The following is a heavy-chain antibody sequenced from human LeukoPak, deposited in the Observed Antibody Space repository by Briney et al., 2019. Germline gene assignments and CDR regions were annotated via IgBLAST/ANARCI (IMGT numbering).Heavy chain of an antibody. V-gene: IGHV4-59*02. CDR3: AREGYSYGRLYGYYMDV. J-gene: IGHJ6*03. Sequence: PSETLSLTCTVSGGSVSSYYWSWIRQPPGKGLEWIGYIYYSGSTNYNTSLKSRATTSVDTSKNQFSLKLSSVTAADTAVYYCAREGYSYGRLYGYYMDVWGKGTTVTVSS. D-gene: IGHD5-18*01. CDR2: IYYSGST. CDR1: GGSVSSYY.